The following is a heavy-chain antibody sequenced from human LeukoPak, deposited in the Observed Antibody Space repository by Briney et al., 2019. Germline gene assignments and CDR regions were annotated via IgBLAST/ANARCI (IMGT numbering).Heavy chain of an antibody. CDR1: GGSFSSGGYY. J-gene: IGHJ4*02. V-gene: IGHV4-31*03. CDR3: ARDLGGLGKIDQ. Sequence: PSETLSLTCTVSGGSFSSGGYYWSWIRQHPGKGLGWVGYIFYSGTTYYNPSLKSRVIISVDASKNQFSLRLSSVTAADTAVYYCARDLGGLGKIDQWGQGTLVTVSS. D-gene: IGHD7-27*01. CDR2: IFYSGTT.